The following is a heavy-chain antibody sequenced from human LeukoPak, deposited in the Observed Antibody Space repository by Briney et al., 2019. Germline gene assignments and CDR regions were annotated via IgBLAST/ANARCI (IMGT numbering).Heavy chain of an antibody. CDR3: ARDLTSSWRFDY. Sequence: GGSLRLSCAASRFIFSRYSMNWVRQAPGKGLEWVSYISSSSGTIYYADSVKGRFTISRDNAKNSLYLQMNSLRNEDTAVYYCARDLTSSWRFDYWGQGTLVTVSS. V-gene: IGHV3-48*02. CDR1: RFIFSRYS. CDR2: ISSSSGTI. D-gene: IGHD6-13*01. J-gene: IGHJ4*02.